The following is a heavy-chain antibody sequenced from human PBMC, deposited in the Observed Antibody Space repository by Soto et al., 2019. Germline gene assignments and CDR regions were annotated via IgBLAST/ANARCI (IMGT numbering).Heavy chain of an antibody. Sequence: QPGGSLRLSCSTSGFTFSTYAMNWVRQAPGKGLEWVSALSGSGGTTYSADSVRGRFTISRDNSKNTLFLQMSSLRAEDTALYYCAKQRAGYGSGSDTFYFDFWGQGTLVTVSS. CDR2: LSGSGGTT. V-gene: IGHV3-23*01. D-gene: IGHD3-10*01. CDR1: GFTFSTYA. CDR3: AKQRAGYGSGSDTFYFDF. J-gene: IGHJ4*02.